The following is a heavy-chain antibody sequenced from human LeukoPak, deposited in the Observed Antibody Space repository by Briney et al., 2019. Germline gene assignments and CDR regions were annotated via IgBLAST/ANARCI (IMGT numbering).Heavy chain of an antibody. CDR1: GGSFSGYY. J-gene: IGHJ4*02. CDR2: INHSGST. CDR3: ARGPRHYYGSGSYYNF. D-gene: IGHD3-10*01. V-gene: IGHV4-34*01. Sequence: PSETLSLTCAVYGGSFSGYYWSWIRQPPGKGLEWIGEINHSGSTNYNPPLKSRVTISVDTSKNQFSLKLSSVTAADTAVYYCARGPRHYYGSGSYYNFWGQGTLVTVSS.